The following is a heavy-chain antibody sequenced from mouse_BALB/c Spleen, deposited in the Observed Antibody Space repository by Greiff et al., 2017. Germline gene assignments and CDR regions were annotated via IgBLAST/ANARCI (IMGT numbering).Heavy chain of an antibody. J-gene: IGHJ2*01. V-gene: IGHV5-6-5*01. D-gene: IGHD1-2*01. Sequence: EVKLQESGGGLVKPGGSLKLSCAASGFTFSSYAMSWVRQTPEKRLEWVASISSGGSTYYPDSVKGRFTISRDHARNILYLQMSSLRSEDTAMYCCARDDYGSDFDYWGKGTTLTGSS. CDR2: ISSGGST. CDR3: ARDDYGSDFDY. CDR1: GFTFSSYA.